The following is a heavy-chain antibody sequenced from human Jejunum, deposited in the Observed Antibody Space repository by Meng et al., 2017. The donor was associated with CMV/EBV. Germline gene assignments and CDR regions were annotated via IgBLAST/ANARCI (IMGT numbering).Heavy chain of an antibody. D-gene: IGHD3-10*01. Sequence: AASGFPVSLNYMGWVRQAPGKGLEWVSVIYRGGTTYYADSVKGGFTISRDNSKNTLYLQMNSLRADDTAVYYCAKVAMIRGVVFDFWGQGTLVTVSS. J-gene: IGHJ4*02. V-gene: IGHV3-53*01. CDR3: AKVAMIRGVVFDF. CDR1: GFPVSLNY. CDR2: IYRGGTT.